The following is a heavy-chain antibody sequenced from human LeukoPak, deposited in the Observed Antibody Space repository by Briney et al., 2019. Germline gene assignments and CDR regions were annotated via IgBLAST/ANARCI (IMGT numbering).Heavy chain of an antibody. CDR1: GGSISSGSYY. D-gene: IGHD3-22*01. Sequence: PSETLSLTCTVSGGSISSGSYYWGWIRQPPGKGLEWIGSIYHSGSTYYNPSLKSRVTISVDTSKNQFSLKLSSVTAADTAVYYCASYHHYYDSSGYYEAAFDIWGQGTMVTVSS. CDR2: IYHSGST. V-gene: IGHV4-39*07. J-gene: IGHJ3*02. CDR3: ASYHHYYDSSGYYEAAFDI.